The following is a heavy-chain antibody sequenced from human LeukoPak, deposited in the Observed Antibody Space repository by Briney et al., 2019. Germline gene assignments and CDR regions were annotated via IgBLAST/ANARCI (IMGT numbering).Heavy chain of an antibody. Sequence: ASVKVSCKASGYTFTSYGISWVRQAPGQGLEWMGWINPNSGGTNYAQKFQGRVTMTRDTSISTAYMELSRLRSDDTAVYYCARVYYYDSSGYPYNWFDPWGQGTLVTVSS. J-gene: IGHJ5*02. CDR3: ARVYYYDSSGYPYNWFDP. CDR2: INPNSGGT. CDR1: GYTFTSYG. D-gene: IGHD3-22*01. V-gene: IGHV1-2*02.